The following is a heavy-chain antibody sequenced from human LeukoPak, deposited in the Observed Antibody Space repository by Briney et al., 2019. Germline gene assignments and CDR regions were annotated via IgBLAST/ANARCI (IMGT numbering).Heavy chain of an antibody. CDR1: GGSISSYY. Sequence: PSETLSLTCTVSGGSISSYYWSWIRQPPGKGLEWIGYIYYSGSTNYNPSLKSRVTISVDTSKNQFSLKLSSVTAADTAVYYCARAGIAAAGTFGYYYGMDVWGQGTTVTVSS. J-gene: IGHJ6*02. V-gene: IGHV4-59*01. D-gene: IGHD6-13*01. CDR2: IYYSGST. CDR3: ARAGIAAAGTFGYYYGMDV.